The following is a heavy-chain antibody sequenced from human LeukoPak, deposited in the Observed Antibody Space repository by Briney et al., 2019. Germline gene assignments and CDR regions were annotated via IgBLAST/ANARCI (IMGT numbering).Heavy chain of an antibody. Sequence: ASVTVSCKASGYTFTGYYMHWVRQAPGQGLEWMGWINPNSGGTNYAQKFQGWVTMTRDTSISTAYMELSRLRSDDTAVYYCARPRSGSYSMDVWGQGTTVTVSS. D-gene: IGHD1-26*01. CDR1: GYTFTGYY. CDR3: ARPRSGSYSMDV. V-gene: IGHV1-2*04. CDR2: INPNSGGT. J-gene: IGHJ6*02.